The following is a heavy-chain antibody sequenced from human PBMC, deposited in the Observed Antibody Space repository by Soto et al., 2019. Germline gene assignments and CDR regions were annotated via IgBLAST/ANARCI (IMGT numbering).Heavy chain of an antibody. CDR3: ARYVLAAAGKNYYYYGMDV. Sequence: GASVKVSCKASGYTFTSYGISWVRQAPGQGLEWMGWISAYNGNTNYAQKLQGRVTMTTDTSTSTAYMELRSLRSDDTAVYYCARYVLAAAGKNYYYYGMDVWGQGTTVTVSS. V-gene: IGHV1-18*01. D-gene: IGHD6-13*01. CDR1: GYTFTSYG. CDR2: ISAYNGNT. J-gene: IGHJ6*02.